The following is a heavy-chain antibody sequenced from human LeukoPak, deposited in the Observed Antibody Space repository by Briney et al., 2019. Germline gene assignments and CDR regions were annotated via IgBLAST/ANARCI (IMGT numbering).Heavy chain of an antibody. J-gene: IGHJ4*02. CDR3: ARARVPDYFPPDY. V-gene: IGHV4-34*01. Sequence: PSETLSLTCAVYGGSFSGYYWSWIRQPPGKGLEWIGEINHSGSTNYNPSLKSRVTISVDTSKNQFSLKLSSVTAADTAVYYCARARVPDYFPPDYWGQGTLVTVSS. D-gene: IGHD2/OR15-2a*01. CDR1: GGSFSGYY. CDR2: INHSGST.